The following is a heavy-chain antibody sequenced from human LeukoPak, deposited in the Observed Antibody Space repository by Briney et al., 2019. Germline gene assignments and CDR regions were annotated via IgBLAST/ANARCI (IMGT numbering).Heavy chain of an antibody. CDR2: INHSGST. J-gene: IGHJ4*02. D-gene: IGHD2-8*01. Sequence: PSETLSLTCAVYGGSFSGYYWSWIRQPPGKGLEWIGEINHSGSTNYNPSLKSRVTISVDTSKNQFSLKLSSVTAADTAVYYCARFTRGVYAYKQYWGQGTLVTVSS. V-gene: IGHV4-34*01. CDR3: ARFTRGVYAYKQY. CDR1: GGSFSGYY.